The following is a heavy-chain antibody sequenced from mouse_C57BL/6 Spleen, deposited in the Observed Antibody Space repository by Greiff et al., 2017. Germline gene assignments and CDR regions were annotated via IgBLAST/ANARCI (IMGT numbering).Heavy chain of an antibody. Sequence: DVKLVESGGDLVKPGGSLKLSCAASGFTFSSYGMSWVRQTPDKRLEWVATISSGGSYTYYPDSVKGRFTISRDNAKKTLYLQMGSLKSADTAMYYRARHRNSPYFDVWGTGTTVTVSS. CDR1: GFTFSSYG. D-gene: IGHD2-14*01. J-gene: IGHJ1*03. V-gene: IGHV5-6*02. CDR3: ARHRNSPYFDV. CDR2: ISSGGSYT.